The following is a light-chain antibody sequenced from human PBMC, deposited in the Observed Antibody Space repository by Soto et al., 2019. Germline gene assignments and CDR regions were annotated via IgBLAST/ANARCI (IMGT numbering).Light chain of an antibody. J-gene: IGLJ2*01. Sequence: QSALTQPASVSGSPGQSITISCTGTSSDVGNYNLVSWYQQHPGKAPKLMIYEVSQPPSGVSNRFSGSKSGNSASLTISGLEAEDEADYCCCSRAGSGYSVVFGGGTQLT. CDR1: SSDVGNYNL. CDR3: CSRAGSGYSVV. CDR2: EVS. V-gene: IGLV2-23*02.